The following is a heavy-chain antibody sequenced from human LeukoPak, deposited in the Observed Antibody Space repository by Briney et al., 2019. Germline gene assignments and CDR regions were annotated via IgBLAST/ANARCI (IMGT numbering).Heavy chain of an antibody. D-gene: IGHD6-6*01. CDR2: ISAYSGNA. V-gene: IGHV1-18*01. CDR1: VYTFISSG. CDR3: ARDRSSSDF. J-gene: IGHJ4*02. Sequence: ASVKLSCKASVYTFISSGISWVRQAPGQGLESMVCISAYSGNADYAQNFQGRVTMTTDTSTNTPYMDLRSLKSDDAAVYYCARDRSSSDFWGQGTLVTVSA.